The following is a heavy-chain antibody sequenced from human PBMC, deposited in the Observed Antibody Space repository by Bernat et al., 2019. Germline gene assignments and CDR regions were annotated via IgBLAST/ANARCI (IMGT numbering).Heavy chain of an antibody. CDR2: IKHSGSA. Sequence: QVQLQQWGAGLLKPSETLARSCAGYGGYFSGYYWSWIRKPPGKGLEWIGEIKHSGSANYNASRKRRVTISVDTSTKQFTLELASVTGAYTAVYYCASVKPTYHFLSGSSPARPRSFAYWDQGTLVTVS. D-gene: IGHD3-3*01. CDR1: GGYFSGYY. CDR3: ASVKPTYHFLSGSSPARPRSFAY. V-gene: IGHV4-34*01. J-gene: IGHJ4*02.